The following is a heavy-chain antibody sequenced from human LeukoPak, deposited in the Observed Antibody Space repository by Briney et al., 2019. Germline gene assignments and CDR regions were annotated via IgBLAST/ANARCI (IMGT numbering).Heavy chain of an antibody. J-gene: IGHJ4*02. Sequence: PGRSLRLSCAGSGFTFGGYGMRWFRQTPGKGLEWVAVIAYDGSRAFYADSVKGRFTISRDNSKNTMSVQMDDLRAEDTAVYYCTRYNNDHFDYWGQGTLVTVSP. CDR2: IAYDGSRA. V-gene: IGHV3-33*01. CDR3: TRYNNDHFDY. CDR1: GFTFGGYG. D-gene: IGHD1-14*01.